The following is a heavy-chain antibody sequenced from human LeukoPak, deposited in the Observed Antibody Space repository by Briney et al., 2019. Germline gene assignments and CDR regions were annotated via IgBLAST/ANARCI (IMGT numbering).Heavy chain of an antibody. CDR3: AKYPASGGYFDY. Sequence: GGSLRLSCAASGFTFSTYSMSWVRLVPGKGLEWVSGISGSGANTYYADSVKGQFTISRDNSKNTLYLQMNSLRAEDTAVFYCAKYPASGGYFDYWGQGTLVTVSS. CDR1: GFTFSTYS. CDR2: ISGSGANT. D-gene: IGHD6-13*01. J-gene: IGHJ4*02. V-gene: IGHV3-23*01.